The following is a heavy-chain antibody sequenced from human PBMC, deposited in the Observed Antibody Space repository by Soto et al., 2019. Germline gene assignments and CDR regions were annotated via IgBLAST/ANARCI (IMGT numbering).Heavy chain of an antibody. V-gene: IGHV4-31*03. Sequence: QVQLQESGPGLVKPSQTLSLTCTVSGGSISSGGYYWSWIRQHPGKGLEWIGYIYYSGSTYYNPSLKSRVTISVDTSKNQCSLKLSSVTAADTAVYYCARVMAAAGVYYFDYWGQGTLVTVSS. CDR2: IYYSGST. CDR1: GGSISSGGYY. D-gene: IGHD6-13*01. CDR3: ARVMAAAGVYYFDY. J-gene: IGHJ4*02.